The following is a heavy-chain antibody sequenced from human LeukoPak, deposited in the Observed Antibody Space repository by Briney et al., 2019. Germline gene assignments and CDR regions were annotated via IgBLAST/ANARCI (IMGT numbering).Heavy chain of an antibody. V-gene: IGHV3-48*03. D-gene: IGHD3-22*01. Sequence: GRSLRLSCAASGFTFSSYEMNWVRQAPGKGLEWVSYISASGSATYYADSVKGRFTVSRDNAENSLYLQMNSLRAEDTAVYYCTRFSLYYDSAIPVHWGQGSLVTVSS. CDR2: ISASGSAT. CDR3: TRFSLYYDSAIPVH. J-gene: IGHJ1*01. CDR1: GFTFSSYE.